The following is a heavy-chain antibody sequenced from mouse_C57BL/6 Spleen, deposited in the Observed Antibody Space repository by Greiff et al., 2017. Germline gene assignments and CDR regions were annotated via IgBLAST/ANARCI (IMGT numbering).Heavy chain of an antibody. V-gene: IGHV1-52*01. CDR3: ARSVDGYYDY. J-gene: IGHJ2*01. Sequence: QVQLQQPGAELVRPGSSVKLSCKASGYTFTSYWMHWVKQRPIQGLEWIGNIDPSDSETHYNQKFKDKATLTVDKSSSTAYMQLSSLTSEVSAVYYCARSVDGYYDYWGQGTTLTVSS. CDR2: IDPSDSET. CDR1: GYTFTSYW. D-gene: IGHD2-3*01.